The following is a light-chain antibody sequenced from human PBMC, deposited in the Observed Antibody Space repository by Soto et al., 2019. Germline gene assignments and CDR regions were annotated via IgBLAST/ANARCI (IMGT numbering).Light chain of an antibody. CDR1: QSISSW. J-gene: IGKJ3*01. CDR2: DAS. CDR3: QQYNSYSFT. Sequence: DIQMTQSPSTLSASVGDRVTITCRASQSISSWLAWYQQKPGKAPKLLIYDASSLESGVPSRFSGSGSGTEFTLTTSSVQPDDFATYYCQQYNSYSFTFGPGTKVDIK. V-gene: IGKV1-5*01.